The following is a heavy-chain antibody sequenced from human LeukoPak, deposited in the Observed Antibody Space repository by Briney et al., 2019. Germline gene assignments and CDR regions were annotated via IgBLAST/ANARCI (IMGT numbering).Heavy chain of an antibody. CDR1: GGSISSYY. D-gene: IGHD3-9*01. CDR3: AREPYDILTGYDKLFDY. J-gene: IGHJ4*02. Sequence: SETLSLTCTVSGGSISSYYWSWIRQPPGKGLEWIGYIYYSGSTNYNPSLKSRVTISVDTSKNQFSLKLSSVTAADTAVYYCAREPYDILTGYDKLFDYWGQGTLVTVSS. V-gene: IGHV4-59*01. CDR2: IYYSGST.